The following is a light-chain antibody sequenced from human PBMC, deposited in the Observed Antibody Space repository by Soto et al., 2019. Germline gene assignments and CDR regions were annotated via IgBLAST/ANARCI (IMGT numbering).Light chain of an antibody. CDR3: SSYTTSNTRQIV. V-gene: IGLV2-14*03. CDR1: SSDVGGYNY. J-gene: IGLJ1*01. CDR2: DVS. Sequence: QSALTQPASVSGSPGQSITISCTGTSSDVGGYNYVSWYQQHPGKAPKFMIYDVSTRPSGVSNRFSGSKSGNTASLTISGLQAEDEADYYCSSYTTSNTRQIVFGTGTQVTVL.